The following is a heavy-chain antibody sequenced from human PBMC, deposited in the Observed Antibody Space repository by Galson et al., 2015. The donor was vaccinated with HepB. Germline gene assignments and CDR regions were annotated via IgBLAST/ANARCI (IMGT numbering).Heavy chain of an antibody. V-gene: IGHV1-69*13. CDR2: IIPIFGAA. J-gene: IGHJ6*02. CDR3: ASGKFYGDYVGVSNYYYYGLDV. Sequence: SVKVSCKASGCTFSSYAFSWVRQAPGQGLEWMGGIIPIFGAANYAQRFQGRVTITADDSTSTAYMELSSLRSDDTAVYYCASGKFYGDYVGVSNYYYYGLDVWGQGTTVTVSS. CDR1: GCTFSSYA. D-gene: IGHD4-17*01.